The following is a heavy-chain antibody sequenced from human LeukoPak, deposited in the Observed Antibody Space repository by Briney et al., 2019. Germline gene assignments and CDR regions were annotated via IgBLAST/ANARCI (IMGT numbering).Heavy chain of an antibody. J-gene: IGHJ4*02. D-gene: IGHD2-2*01. V-gene: IGHV4-30-4*01. CDR3: ARRAAPTVPAAISFFDY. CDR1: GGSISSGDYY. Sequence: SETLSLTCTVSGGSISSGDYYWSWIRQPPGKGLEWIGYIYYSGSTYYNPSLKSRVTISVDTSKNQFSLKLSSVTAADTAVYYCARRAAPTVPAAISFFDYWGQGTLVTVSS. CDR2: IYYSGST.